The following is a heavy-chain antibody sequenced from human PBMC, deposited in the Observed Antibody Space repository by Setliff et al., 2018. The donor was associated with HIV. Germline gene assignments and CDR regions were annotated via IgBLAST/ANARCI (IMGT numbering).Heavy chain of an antibody. Sequence: PGGSLRLSCAASGFTFSSYSMNWVRQAPGKGLEWVSDITSYYVDSVKGRFTISRDKSKNTLYLQMNSLRAEDTAIYYCAKQGRGYSGYDSYFDSWGQGTLVTVSS. J-gene: IGHJ4*02. CDR1: GFTFSSYS. V-gene: IGHV3-23*01. CDR3: AKQGRGYSGYDSYFDS. D-gene: IGHD5-12*01. CDR2: ITS.